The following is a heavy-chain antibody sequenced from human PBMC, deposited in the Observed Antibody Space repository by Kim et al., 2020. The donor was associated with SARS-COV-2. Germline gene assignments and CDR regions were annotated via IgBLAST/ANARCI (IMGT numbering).Heavy chain of an antibody. Sequence: SETLSLTCAVYGGSFSGYYWSWIRQPPGKGLEWIGEINHSGSTNYNPSLKSRVTISVDTSKNQFSLKLSSVTAADTAVYYCARVGYSSSSGDDYWGQGTLVTVSS. CDR2: INHSGST. CDR1: GGSFSGYY. CDR3: ARVGYSSSSGDDY. D-gene: IGHD6-6*01. J-gene: IGHJ4*02. V-gene: IGHV4-34*01.